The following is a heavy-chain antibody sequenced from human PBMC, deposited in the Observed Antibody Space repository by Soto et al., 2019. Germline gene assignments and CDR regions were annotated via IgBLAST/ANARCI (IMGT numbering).Heavy chain of an antibody. D-gene: IGHD4-17*01. V-gene: IGHV1-46*01. Sequence: GASVKVSCKASGYTFTSYYMHWVRQAPGQGLEWMGIINPSGGSTSYAQKFQGRVTMTRDTSTSTVYMELSSLRSEDTAVYYCARDPPYGDYVGYYGMDVWGQGTTVTVSS. J-gene: IGHJ6*02. CDR1: GYTFTSYY. CDR3: ARDPPYGDYVGYYGMDV. CDR2: INPSGGST.